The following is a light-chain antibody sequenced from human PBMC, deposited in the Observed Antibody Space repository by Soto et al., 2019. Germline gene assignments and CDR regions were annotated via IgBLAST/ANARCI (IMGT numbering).Light chain of an antibody. CDR2: KTS. J-gene: IGKJ1*01. CDR1: QSISIW. Sequence: DIHMTQSPSTLSASVGDRVTITCRARQSISIWLAWYQQKPGKAPNLLIYKTSSLETGVPSSFSGSGSGTEVTLTNSSLQPDDFATYYCQHWNDYSWTFGQVTKVEVK. V-gene: IGKV1-5*03. CDR3: QHWNDYSWT.